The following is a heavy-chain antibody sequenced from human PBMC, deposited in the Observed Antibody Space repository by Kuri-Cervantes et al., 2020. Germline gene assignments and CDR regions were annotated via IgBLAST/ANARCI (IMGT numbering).Heavy chain of an antibody. CDR1: GGTFSSYA. J-gene: IGHJ6*02. V-gene: IGHV1-69*13. CDR3: AREGIAVAWYAYYYYGMDV. Sequence: SVKVSCKASGGTFSSYAISWVRQAPGQGLEWMGGIIPIFGTANYAQKFQGRVTITADESTSTAYMELSSLRSEDTAVYYCAREGIAVAWYAYYYYGMDVWGQGTAVTVSS. D-gene: IGHD6-19*01. CDR2: IIPIFGTA.